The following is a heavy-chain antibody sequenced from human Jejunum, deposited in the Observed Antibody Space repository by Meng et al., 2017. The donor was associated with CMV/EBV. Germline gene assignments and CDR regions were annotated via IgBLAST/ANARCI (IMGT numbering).Heavy chain of an antibody. D-gene: IGHD3-3*01. Sequence: FSSYGMHWVRQAPGKGLEWVAFIRYDGTNKFHADSVKGRFTISRDNSKNTLYLQMNSLRGEDTAVYYCAKSRGDFWSGYFHGMDVWGQGTTVTVSS. CDR3: AKSRGDFWSGYFHGMDV. V-gene: IGHV3-30*02. CDR2: IRYDGTNK. J-gene: IGHJ6*02. CDR1: FSSYG.